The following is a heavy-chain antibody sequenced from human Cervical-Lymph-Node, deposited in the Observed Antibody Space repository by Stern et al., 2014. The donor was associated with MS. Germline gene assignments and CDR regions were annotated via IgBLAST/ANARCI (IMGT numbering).Heavy chain of an antibody. V-gene: IGHV1-24*01. CDR1: GYSLNDLS. J-gene: IGHJ3*02. CDR3: VRYGDYVDAFDM. CDR2: FDPDDAET. D-gene: IGHD4-17*01. Sequence: QVQLMQSGVEVKKPGASVKDSCKVSGYSLNDLSMHGVRQPSGKGLEWMGGFDPDDAETIYAQQFQGRLTMTEDTSADTAYMELSSLRSEDTAVYYCVRYGDYVDAFDMWGQGTMVTVSS.